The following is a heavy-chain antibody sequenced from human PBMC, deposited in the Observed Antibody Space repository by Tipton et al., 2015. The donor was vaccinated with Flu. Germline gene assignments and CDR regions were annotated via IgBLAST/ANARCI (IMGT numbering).Heavy chain of an antibody. CDR3: AKDRPIYDSSGYYPDY. CDR1: GFTFSTYS. J-gene: IGHJ4*02. Sequence: SLRLSCAASGFTFSTYSMSWVRQSAGKGLEWVSFISRGSTYIYYADSVRGRFTISRDNAKNTLYLQMNSLRAEDTAVYYCAKDRPIYDSSGYYPDYWGQGTLVTVSS. CDR2: ISRGSTYI. V-gene: IGHV3-21*01. D-gene: IGHD3-22*01.